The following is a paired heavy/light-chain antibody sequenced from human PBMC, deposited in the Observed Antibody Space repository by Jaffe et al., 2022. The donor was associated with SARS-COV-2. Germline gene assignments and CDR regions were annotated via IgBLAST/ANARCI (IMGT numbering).Heavy chain of an antibody. CDR2: RHNNGGT. J-gene: IGHJ4*02. CDR1: GGSMTSSY. V-gene: IGHV4-59*01. CDR3: ARWPYYGSGSPLYFDS. Sequence: QVQLQESGPGLVKPSETLSLTCSVSGGSMTSSYWTWIRQPPGKGLEWIGYRHNNGGTKYNPSLKSRVAISIDTSESQFSLKVITVTAADTAIYYCARWPYYGSGSPLYFDSWGQGILVTVSS. D-gene: IGHD3-10*01.
Light chain of an antibody. Sequence: QSVLTQPPSASGTPGQRVTISCSGSSSNVGGNTVNWYQHLPGTAPKLLIYYTNQRPSGVPDRFSGSKSGTSASLAISGLQSEDEADYYCASWDDSLIGPVFGGGTKLTVL. CDR1: SSNVGGNT. CDR3: ASWDDSLIGPV. J-gene: IGLJ3*02. CDR2: YTN. V-gene: IGLV1-44*01.